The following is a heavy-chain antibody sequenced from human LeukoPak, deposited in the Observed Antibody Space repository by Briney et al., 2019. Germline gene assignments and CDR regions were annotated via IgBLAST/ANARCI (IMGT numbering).Heavy chain of an antibody. CDR2: INPNSGGT. CDR3: AKTYCGGDCYSLFFGY. CDR1: GYTFTGYY. D-gene: IGHD2-21*02. Sequence: ASVKVSCKASGYTFTGYYMHWVRQALGQGLEWMGWINPNSGGTNYAQKFQGRVTMTRDTSISTAYMELSRLRSDDTAVNYCAKTYCGGDCYSLFFGYWGQGTLVTVSS. J-gene: IGHJ4*02. V-gene: IGHV1-2*02.